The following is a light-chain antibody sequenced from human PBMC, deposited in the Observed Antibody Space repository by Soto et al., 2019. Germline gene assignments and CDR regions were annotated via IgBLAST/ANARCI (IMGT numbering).Light chain of an antibody. CDR3: AAWDASLGGLV. Sequence: QSVLTQPPSASGTPGQRVTISCSGSSSNIGNNYGYWYQRLPGTAPKLLIYRNDQRPSGVPDLSSGSKSGTSASLAISGLRAEDEADYYCAAWDASLGGLVFGGGTKLTVL. V-gene: IGLV1-47*01. J-gene: IGLJ2*01. CDR2: RND. CDR1: SSNIGNNY.